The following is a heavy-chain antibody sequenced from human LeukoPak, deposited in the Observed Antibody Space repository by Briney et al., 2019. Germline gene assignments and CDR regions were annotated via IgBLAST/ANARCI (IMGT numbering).Heavy chain of an antibody. Sequence: SETLSLTCTVSGGSISSYSWGWIRQPPGKGLEWIGTIYHRGNAYYNPSLMSRVTISLDTSKNQFSLRLTSVTAADTALYYCAREVESWFGDLLSYFDSWGQGTQVTVSS. V-gene: IGHV4-38-2*02. CDR2: IYHRGNA. D-gene: IGHD3-10*01. CDR3: AREVESWFGDLLSYFDS. J-gene: IGHJ4*02. CDR1: GGSISSYS.